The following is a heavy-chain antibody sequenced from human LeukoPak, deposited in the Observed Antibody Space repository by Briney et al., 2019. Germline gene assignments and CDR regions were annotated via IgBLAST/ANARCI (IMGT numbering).Heavy chain of an antibody. CDR3: ARVRRSGIKDAFDI. V-gene: IGHV4-39*07. Sequence: PSETLSLTCTVSGGSISSSSHYWGWIRQPPGKGLEWIGSIYYSGSTYYNPSLKSRVTISVDTSKNQFSLKLSSVTAADTAVYYCARVRRSGIKDAFDIWGQGTMVTVSS. CDR1: GGSISSSSHY. CDR2: IYYSGST. D-gene: IGHD1-26*01. J-gene: IGHJ3*02.